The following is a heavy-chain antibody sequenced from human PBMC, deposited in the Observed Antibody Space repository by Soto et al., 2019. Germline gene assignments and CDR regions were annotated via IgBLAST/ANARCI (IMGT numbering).Heavy chain of an antibody. V-gene: IGHV3-64*01. J-gene: IGHJ4*02. CDR3: ARGGAQFDY. CDR1: GFTFSNYA. CDR2: ISSNGGST. Sequence: EVQLVESGGGLVQPGGSLRLSCAASGFTFSNYAVHWVRQAPGKGLEYVSTISSNGGSTYYANSVKGRFTISRDNSKKTLYLQRGSLRADDMAVYYCARGGAQFDYWGQGTLVTVSS. D-gene: IGHD1-26*01.